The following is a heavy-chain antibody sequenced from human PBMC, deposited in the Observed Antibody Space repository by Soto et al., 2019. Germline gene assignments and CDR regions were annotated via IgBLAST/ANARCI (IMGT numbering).Heavy chain of an antibody. Sequence: SETLSLTCTVSGGSISSYYWSWIRQPPGKGLEWIGYIYYSGSTNYNPSLKSRVTISVDTSKNQFSLKLSSVTAADTAVYYCAGAAATVEGFDYWGQGTLVTVSS. CDR3: AGAAATVEGFDY. D-gene: IGHD6-13*01. J-gene: IGHJ4*02. V-gene: IGHV4-59*08. CDR2: IYYSGST. CDR1: GGSISSYY.